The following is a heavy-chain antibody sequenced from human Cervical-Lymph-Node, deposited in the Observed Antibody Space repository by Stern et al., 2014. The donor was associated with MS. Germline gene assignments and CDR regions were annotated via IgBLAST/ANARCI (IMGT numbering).Heavy chain of an antibody. J-gene: IGHJ3*02. D-gene: IGHD2-21*01. CDR2: INPKNGGA. Sequence: QVQLVQSGAEMKRPGTSMKVSCKASGYTFTDYYMHWVRQAPGKGLQWMGRINPKNGGANYTEAFQGRVTMARDTAISTGYMVLSSLRSDDTAVYYCAREIHPAITFDIWGQGTVVTVSS. CDR3: AREIHPAITFDI. CDR1: GYTFTDYY. V-gene: IGHV1-2*06.